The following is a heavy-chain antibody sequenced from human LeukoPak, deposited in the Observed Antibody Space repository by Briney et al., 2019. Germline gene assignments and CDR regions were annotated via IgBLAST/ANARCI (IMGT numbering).Heavy chain of an antibody. CDR1: GGSISRHY. Sequence: SETLSLTCTVSGGSISRHYWSWIRQPPGKGLEWIGYIYYSGSTNYNPSLKSRVTISVDTSKNQFSLKLSSVTAADTAVYYCARVMELQSAFDIWGQGTMVTVSS. CDR2: IYYSGST. D-gene: IGHD1-7*01. V-gene: IGHV4-59*11. CDR3: ARVMELQSAFDI. J-gene: IGHJ3*02.